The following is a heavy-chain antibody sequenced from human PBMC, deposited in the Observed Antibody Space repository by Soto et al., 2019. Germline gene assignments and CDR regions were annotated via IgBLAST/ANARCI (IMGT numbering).Heavy chain of an antibody. D-gene: IGHD4-4*01. J-gene: IGHJ6*02. CDR2: IIPIFGTT. CDR3: ARLHSRGTYGMDI. V-gene: IGHV1-69*13. CDR1: GGSFTYS. Sequence: SVKVSCKASGGSFTYSLSWVRQAPGQGLEWMGGIIPIFGTTHYAQKFQGRVTITADESTKTAYMELSTLRSEDVAVYYCARLHSRGTYGMDIWGQGTTVTVSS.